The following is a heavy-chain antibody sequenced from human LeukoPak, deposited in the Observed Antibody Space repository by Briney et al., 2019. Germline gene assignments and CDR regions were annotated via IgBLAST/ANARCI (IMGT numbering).Heavy chain of an antibody. CDR3: ARALNYNLGS. J-gene: IGHJ4*02. Sequence: ASVKVSCKASGYTFTDYYMHWVRQAPGQGREWMGWINPYSGVTSSAQKFQGRVTMTRDTSISTAYMELSRLRYDDTAVYYCARALNYNLGSWGQGTLVTVSS. V-gene: IGHV1-2*02. CDR1: GYTFTDYY. D-gene: IGHD5-24*01. CDR2: INPYSGVT.